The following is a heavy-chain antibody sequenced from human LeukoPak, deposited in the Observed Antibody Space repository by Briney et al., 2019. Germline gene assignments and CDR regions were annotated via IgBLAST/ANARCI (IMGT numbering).Heavy chain of an antibody. CDR3: ARGHDYGDYTDY. V-gene: IGHV4-59*01. D-gene: IGHD4-17*01. Sequence: ASETLSLTCTVSGGSISSYYRSWIRQPPGKGLEWIGYIYYSGSTNYNPSLKSRVTISVDTSKNQFSLKLSSVTAADTAVYYCARGHDYGDYTDYWGQGTLVTVSS. CDR1: GGSISSYY. J-gene: IGHJ4*02. CDR2: IYYSGST.